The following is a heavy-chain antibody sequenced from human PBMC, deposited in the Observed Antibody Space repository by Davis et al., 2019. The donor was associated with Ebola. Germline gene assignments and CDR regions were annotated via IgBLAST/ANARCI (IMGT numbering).Heavy chain of an antibody. CDR2: IKQDGSEK. Sequence: GGSLRLSCETSGFIFRNYVMSWVRQAPGKGLEWVANIKQDGSEKYYVDSVKGRFTISRDNAKNSLYLQMNSLRAEDTAVYYCARDSTGTTDWFDPWGQGTLVTVSS. J-gene: IGHJ5*02. V-gene: IGHV3-7*01. CDR3: ARDSTGTTDWFDP. CDR1: GFIFRNYV. D-gene: IGHD1-1*01.